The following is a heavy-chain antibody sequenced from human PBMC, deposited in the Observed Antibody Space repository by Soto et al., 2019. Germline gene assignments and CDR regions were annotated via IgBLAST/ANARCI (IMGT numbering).Heavy chain of an antibody. J-gene: IGHJ6*02. D-gene: IGHD2-8*01. CDR2: INPKSGGT. Sequence: ASVKVSCKASGYSFTDYHIHWVRQAPGQGXEWLGRINPKSGGTSTAQKFQGWVTMTTDTSISTASMELTRLTSDDTAIYYCARGDSTDCSNGVCSFFYNHDMDVWGQGTTVTVFS. V-gene: IGHV1-2*04. CDR1: GYSFTDYH. CDR3: ARGDSTDCSNGVCSFFYNHDMDV.